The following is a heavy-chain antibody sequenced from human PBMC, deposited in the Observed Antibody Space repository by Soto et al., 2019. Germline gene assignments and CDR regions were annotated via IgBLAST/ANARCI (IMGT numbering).Heavy chain of an antibody. CDR3: ARDRGDSAGGWFDP. Sequence: PSETPSLTCAVSGGSSSSGGYSWSWIRQPPGKGLEWIGYIYHSGSTYYNPSLKSRVTISVDRSKNQFSLKLSSVTAADTAVYYCARDRGDSAGGWFDPWGQGTLVTVSS. CDR2: IYHSGST. D-gene: IGHD7-27*01. CDR1: GGSSSSGGYS. J-gene: IGHJ5*02. V-gene: IGHV4-30-2*01.